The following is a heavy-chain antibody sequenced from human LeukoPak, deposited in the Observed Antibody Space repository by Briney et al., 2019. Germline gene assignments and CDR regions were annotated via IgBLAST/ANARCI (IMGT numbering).Heavy chain of an antibody. Sequence: ASVKVSCKASGYTFTSYGISWVRQAPGQGLEWMGWISAYNGNTNYAQKLQGRVTMTTDTSTSTAYMELRSPRSDDTAVYYCAHVIAVAGLPVSDYWGQGTLVTVSS. CDR3: AHVIAVAGLPVSDY. CDR2: ISAYNGNT. J-gene: IGHJ4*02. D-gene: IGHD6-19*01. V-gene: IGHV1-18*01. CDR1: GYTFTSYG.